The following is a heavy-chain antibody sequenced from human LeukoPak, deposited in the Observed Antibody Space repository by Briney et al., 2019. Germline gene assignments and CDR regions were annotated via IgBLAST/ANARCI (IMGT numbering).Heavy chain of an antibody. Sequence: SETLSLTCTVSGGSISSYYWSWIRQPPGKGLEWIGYIYYSGSTNYNPSLKSRVTMSVDTSKNQFSLKLSSVTAADAAVYYCARDRVEYSYDAFDIWGQGTMVTVSS. CDR1: GGSISSYY. D-gene: IGHD5-18*01. CDR3: ARDRVEYSYDAFDI. V-gene: IGHV4-59*01. CDR2: IYYSGST. J-gene: IGHJ3*02.